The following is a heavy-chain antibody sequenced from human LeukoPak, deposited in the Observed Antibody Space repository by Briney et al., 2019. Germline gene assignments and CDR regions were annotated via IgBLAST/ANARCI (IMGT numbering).Heavy chain of an antibody. CDR3: ARARWGYDSSGYYYGGYGMFFDY. Sequence: PSETLSLTCAVYGGSFSDDYWSWIRQPPGKGLEWIGEISHSGTTNYNPSLKSRVTISVDTSKNQFSLKLSSVTAADTAVYYCARARWGYDSSGYYYGGYGMFFDYWGQGTLVTVSS. CDR2: ISHSGTT. V-gene: IGHV4-34*01. CDR1: GGSFSDDY. D-gene: IGHD3-22*01. J-gene: IGHJ4*02.